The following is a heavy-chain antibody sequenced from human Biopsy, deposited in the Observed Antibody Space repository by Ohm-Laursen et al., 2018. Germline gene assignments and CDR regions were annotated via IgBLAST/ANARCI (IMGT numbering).Heavy chain of an antibody. CDR3: VRGVDYYDPYHYYALDV. Sequence: SQTLSLTCTVSGGSITTYYWSWIRQPAGKGLEWIGRIYPSGSTNYNPSLKSRVTISVDTSKNQLSLKVRSVTAADTAVYYCVRGVDYYDPYHYYALDVWGQGTTVTVSS. CDR2: IYPSGST. V-gene: IGHV4-4*07. D-gene: IGHD3-22*01. J-gene: IGHJ6*02. CDR1: GGSITTYY.